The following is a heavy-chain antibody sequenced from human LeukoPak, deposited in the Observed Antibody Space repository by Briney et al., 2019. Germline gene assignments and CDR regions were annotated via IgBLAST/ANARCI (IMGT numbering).Heavy chain of an antibody. J-gene: IGHJ3*02. Sequence: ASVKVSCKASGGTFSSYAISWVRPAPGQGREWMGWIIPIFGTANYAQKFQGRVTITTDESTSTAYMELSSLRSEDTAVYYCARDHGFWSGYYTGEAFDIWGQGTMVTVSS. CDR1: GGTFSSYA. CDR3: ARDHGFWSGYYTGEAFDI. CDR2: IIPIFGTA. D-gene: IGHD3-3*01. V-gene: IGHV1-69*05.